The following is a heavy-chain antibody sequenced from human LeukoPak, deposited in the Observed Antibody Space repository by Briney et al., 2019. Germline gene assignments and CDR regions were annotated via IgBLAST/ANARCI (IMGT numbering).Heavy chain of an antibody. D-gene: IGHD2-8*02. J-gene: IGHJ4*02. CDR2: IKQEGSEI. V-gene: IGHV3-7*01. CDR1: GFTFSSYW. CDR3: AFQGNINHWCVIDY. Sequence: GGSLRLSCAASGFTFSSYWMSWVRQAPGKGLEWAANIKQEGSEIYYGDSVRGRFSISRDNAKNSLYLQMNSLRAEDTAVYYCAFQGNINHWCVIDYWGQGTLVTVSS.